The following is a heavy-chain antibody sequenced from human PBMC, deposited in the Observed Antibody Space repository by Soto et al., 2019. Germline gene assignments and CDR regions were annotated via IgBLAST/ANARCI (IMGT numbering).Heavy chain of an antibody. CDR3: ARDLAVDYGDYVGAFDI. J-gene: IGHJ3*02. V-gene: IGHV3-33*01. Sequence: QVQLVESAGGVVQPGRSLRLSCAASGFIFSSSGMHWVRQAPGKGLEWVAVIGFDGSNKYYADSVKGRFTISRNNSNSTLFLHMNSLRAEDTAVYYCARDLAVDYGDYVGAFDIWGQGTTVTVSS. CDR2: IGFDGSNK. D-gene: IGHD4-17*01. CDR1: GFIFSSSG.